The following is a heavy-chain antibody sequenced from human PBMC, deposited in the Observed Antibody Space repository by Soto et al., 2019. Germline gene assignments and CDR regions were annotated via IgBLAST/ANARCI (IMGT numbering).Heavy chain of an antibody. CDR1: GFTFSGSA. D-gene: IGHD1-20*01. J-gene: IGHJ4*02. CDR3: TSPSEGIIFGY. Sequence: GGSLRLSCAASGFTFSGSAMDWVRQASGKGLEWVGRIRSKANNYATAYAASVKGRFTISRDDSKNTAYLQMNRLKTEDTAVYYCTSPSEGIIFGYWGQGTLVTVS. V-gene: IGHV3-73*01. CDR2: IRSKANNYAT.